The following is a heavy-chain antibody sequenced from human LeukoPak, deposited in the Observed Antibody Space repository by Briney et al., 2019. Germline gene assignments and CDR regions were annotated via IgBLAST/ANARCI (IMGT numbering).Heavy chain of an antibody. D-gene: IGHD6-13*01. CDR3: AGDSSS. CDR2: IYHSGST. CDR1: GYSISSGYY. V-gene: IGHV4-38-2*02. Sequence: SETLSLTCTVSGYSISSGYYWGWIRQPPGKGLEWIGSIYHSGSTYYNPSLKSRVTISVDTSKNQFSLKLSSVTAADTAVYYCAGDSSSWGQGTLVTVSS. J-gene: IGHJ4*02.